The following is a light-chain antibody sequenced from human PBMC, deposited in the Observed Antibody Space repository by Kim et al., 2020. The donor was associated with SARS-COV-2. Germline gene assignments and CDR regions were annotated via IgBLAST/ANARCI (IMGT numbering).Light chain of an antibody. V-gene: IGLV2-8*01. CDR2: EVN. CDR1: SSDVEPYNS. J-gene: IGLJ2*01. CDR3: CSYGGTNNFV. Sequence: GQAVTISCAGVSSDVEPYNSVSWYQQHPGKAPKLIIYEVNKRPSGVPVRFSGSKSGNSASLTVSGLQADDEADYYCCSYGGTNNFVFGGGTTLTVL.